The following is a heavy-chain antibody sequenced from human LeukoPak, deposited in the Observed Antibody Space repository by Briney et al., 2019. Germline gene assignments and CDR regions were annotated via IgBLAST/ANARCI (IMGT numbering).Heavy chain of an antibody. CDR2: IYYSGST. J-gene: IGHJ5*02. CDR1: GGSISSSSYY. V-gene: IGHV4-39*07. Sequence: SETLSLTCTVSGGSISSSSYYWGWTRQPPGKGLEWIGSIYYSGSTYYNPSLKSRVTISVDTSKNQFSLKLSSVTAADTAVYYCARTIFGVVIAFDPWGQGTLVTVSS. D-gene: IGHD3-3*01. CDR3: ARTIFGVVIAFDP.